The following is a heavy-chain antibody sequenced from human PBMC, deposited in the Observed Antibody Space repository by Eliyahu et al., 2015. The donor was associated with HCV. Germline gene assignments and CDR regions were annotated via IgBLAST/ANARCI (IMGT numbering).Heavy chain of an antibody. J-gene: IGHJ4*02. CDR1: GFTFSSXX. CDR2: IXDNGDNT. Sequence: EVQLLESGGGLVQPGGSLRLSCXAXGFTFSSXXXSWVRQAPGKGLEWVSAIXDNGDNTHYADSVKGRFTISRDNSKNTLYLQMNSLRVEDTAVYYCAQNTGSHLFYFDSWGQGTLVTVSS. CDR3: AQNTGSHLFYFDS. V-gene: IGHV3-23*01. D-gene: IGHD1-26*01.